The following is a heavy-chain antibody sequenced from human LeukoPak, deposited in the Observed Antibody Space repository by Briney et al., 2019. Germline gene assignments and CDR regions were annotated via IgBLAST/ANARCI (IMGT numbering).Heavy chain of an antibody. CDR1: TYTFTSYA. V-gene: IGHV7-4-1*02. Sequence: ASVKVSCKASTYTFTSYAMNWVRQAPGQGLEWTGWINTNTGNPTYARGFTGRFVFSLDTSVSTAYLQISSLQAEDTAVYYCCYSGSYYSFDPWGQGTLVTVSS. D-gene: IGHD1-26*01. J-gene: IGHJ5*02. CDR3: CYSGSYYSFDP. CDR2: INTNTGNP.